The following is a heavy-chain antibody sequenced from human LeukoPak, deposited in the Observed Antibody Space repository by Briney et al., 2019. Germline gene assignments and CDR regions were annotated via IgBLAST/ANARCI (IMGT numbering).Heavy chain of an antibody. D-gene: IGHD6-19*01. J-gene: IGHJ4*02. CDR2: IGASGTIR. V-gene: IGHV3-48*03. CDR1: GFPFSFYE. Sequence: PGGSLRLSCAVSGFPFSFYEMNWVRQAPGKGLEWVSNIGASGTIRYYADSVKGRFSISRDNAKSSLYLQMNSLRVEDTAVYYCALLAVASDFDCWGQGALVTVSS. CDR3: ALLAVASDFDC.